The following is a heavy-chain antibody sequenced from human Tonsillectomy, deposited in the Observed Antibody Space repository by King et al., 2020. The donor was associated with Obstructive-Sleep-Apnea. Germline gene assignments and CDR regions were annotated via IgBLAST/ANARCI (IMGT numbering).Heavy chain of an antibody. CDR1: GFIFSTYS. Sequence: VQLVESGGGLVKPGGSLRLSCAASGFIFSTYSMNWVRQAPGKGLEWVSSINSSSSFIYYADSVKGRFTISRDNAKNSLYLQMKSLPAEDTAGYYCARDFGSYGAKFDYWGQGTLVTVSS. J-gene: IGHJ4*02. CDR3: ARDFGSYGAKFDY. CDR2: INSSSSFI. V-gene: IGHV3-21*01. D-gene: IGHD4-17*01.